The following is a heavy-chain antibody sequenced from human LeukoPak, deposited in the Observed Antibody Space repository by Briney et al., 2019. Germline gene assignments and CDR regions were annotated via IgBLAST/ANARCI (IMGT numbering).Heavy chain of an antibody. CDR1: GGTFSSYA. CDR3: ARHEESIAARLDLGY. Sequence: SVKVSCKASGGTFSSYAISWVRQAPGQGLEWMGRIIPIFGTANYAQKFQGRVTITADESTSTAYMELSSLRSEDTAVYYCARHEESIAARLDLGYWGQGTLVTVSS. CDR2: IIPIFGTA. J-gene: IGHJ4*02. V-gene: IGHV1-69*13. D-gene: IGHD6-6*01.